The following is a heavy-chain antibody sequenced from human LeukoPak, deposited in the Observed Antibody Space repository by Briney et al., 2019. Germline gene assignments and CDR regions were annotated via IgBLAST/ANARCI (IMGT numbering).Heavy chain of an antibody. CDR1: GFTHSIYT. D-gene: IGHD1-26*01. CDR2: ISYDESNK. CDR3: ARDSLMWELIDGGWFDP. J-gene: IGHJ5*02. V-gene: IGHV3-30*01. Sequence: GRSLRLSHAPSGFTHSIYTMLWVREAPGKGLEWVAVISYDESNKYYPDSVKGRFTISRDNSKNTLYLQMNSLRAEDTAVYYCARDSLMWELIDGGWFDPWGQGTLVTVSS.